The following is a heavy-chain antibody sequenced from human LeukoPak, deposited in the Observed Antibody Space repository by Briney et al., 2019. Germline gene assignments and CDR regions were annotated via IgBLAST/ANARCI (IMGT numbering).Heavy chain of an antibody. CDR1: GGSISGGDYY. Sequence: KSSQTLSLTCTVSGGSISGGDYYWSWIRQPPGKGLEYIGYIYYSGSTNYNPSLKSRVTISIDPSKNQFSLNLNSVTAADTAVYFCACTGATGIIYAKYFQHWGLGTLVTVSS. CDR2: IYYSGST. CDR3: ACTGATGIIYAKYFQH. V-gene: IGHV4-61*08. J-gene: IGHJ1*01. D-gene: IGHD1-26*01.